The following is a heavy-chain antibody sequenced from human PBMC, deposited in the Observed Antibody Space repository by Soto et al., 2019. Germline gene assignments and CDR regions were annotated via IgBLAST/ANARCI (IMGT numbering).Heavy chain of an antibody. Sequence: GSGPTLVNPTETLTLTCTFSGFSPTSPGMCVSWIRQPPGKALEWLALIERDDDDKYYSTSLKTRLTISKDTRKNQVVLTMANMDPADTGTYYCARSIRGPRRFNGMDVWGQGTTVTVS. V-gene: IGHV2-70*13. CDR3: ARSIRGPRRFNGMDV. J-gene: IGHJ6*02. D-gene: IGHD1-20*01. CDR1: GFSPTSPGMC. CDR2: IERDDDDK.